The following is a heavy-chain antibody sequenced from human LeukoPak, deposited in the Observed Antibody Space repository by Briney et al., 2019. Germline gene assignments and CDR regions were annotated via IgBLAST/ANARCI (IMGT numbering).Heavy chain of an antibody. J-gene: IGHJ3*02. CDR3: ARDAHFPHDVLDI. Sequence: GGSLRLSCAASNFNFNNYAMSWVSQAPGKGLEWVAAISATDAATWYADSVAGRFTISRDNSKNSLYLQINSLRVEDTAVYYCARDAHFPHDVLDIWGQGTMVTVSS. V-gene: IGHV3-23*01. D-gene: IGHD3-3*02. CDR1: NFNFNNYA. CDR2: ISATDAAT.